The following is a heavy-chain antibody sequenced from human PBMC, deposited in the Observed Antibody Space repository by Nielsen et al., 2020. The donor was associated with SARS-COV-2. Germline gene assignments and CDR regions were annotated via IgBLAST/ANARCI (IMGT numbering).Heavy chain of an antibody. Sequence: GGSLRLSCAASGFAFNNYGLHWARQAPGKGLEWVAVISHDGNARYYGDSVKGRFTISRDNSKSTLFLQMDSLRAEDTAVYYCAKSHFDFWGGYYSYYYGMDVWGLGTTVTVSS. V-gene: IGHV3-30*18. J-gene: IGHJ6*02. D-gene: IGHD3-3*01. CDR3: AKSHFDFWGGYYSYYYGMDV. CDR2: ISHDGNAR. CDR1: GFAFNNYG.